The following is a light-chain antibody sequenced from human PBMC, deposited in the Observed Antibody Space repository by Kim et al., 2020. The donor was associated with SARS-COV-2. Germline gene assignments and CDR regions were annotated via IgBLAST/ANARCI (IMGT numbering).Light chain of an antibody. CDR2: TDD. CDR1: SSNTGRNT. CDR3: ATWDDSLDVWM. V-gene: IGLV1-44*01. J-gene: IGLJ3*02. Sequence: GQRVTISCSGSSSNTGRNTVNWYQQFPGTAPQLLIDTDDRRPSGVSDRVSCSKSGTSASLAISALRSEDEADYYCATWDDSLDVWMFGGGTQLTVL.